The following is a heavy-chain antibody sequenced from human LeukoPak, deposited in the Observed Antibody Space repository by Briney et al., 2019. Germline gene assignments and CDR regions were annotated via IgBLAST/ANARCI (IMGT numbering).Heavy chain of an antibody. D-gene: IGHD2-15*01. J-gene: IGHJ6*03. Sequence: RTGGSLRLSCAASGFSFSSDGMSWVRQAPGKGLEWVSGINWNGDTIGYADSVKGRFTISRDNAKNSLYLQMNSLRAEGTALYYCARERATLDYYYDMDVWGKGTTVTVSS. CDR3: ARERATLDYYYDMDV. V-gene: IGHV3-20*04. CDR2: INWNGDTI. CDR1: GFSFSSDG.